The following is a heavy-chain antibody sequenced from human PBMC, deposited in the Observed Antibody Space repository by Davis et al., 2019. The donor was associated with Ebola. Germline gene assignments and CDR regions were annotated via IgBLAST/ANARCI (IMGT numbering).Heavy chain of an antibody. D-gene: IGHD6-13*01. CDR3: ARDPFDARPGMAAAGTAYCDY. Sequence: MPSETLSLTCAISGGTFSSNSAAWNWIRQSPSKGLEWLGRTYYRSKWYNDYAVFVKSRITINPATSKNQFSLQLNSVTPEDPAVYYCARDPFDARPGMAAAGTAYCDYWGQGTLITVSS. J-gene: IGHJ4*02. V-gene: IGHV6-1*01. CDR1: GGTFSSNSAA. CDR2: TYYRSKWYN.